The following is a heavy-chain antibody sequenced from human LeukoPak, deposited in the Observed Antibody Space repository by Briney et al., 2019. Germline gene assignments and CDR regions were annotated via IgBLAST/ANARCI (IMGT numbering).Heavy chain of an antibody. CDR3: ARDYDYYGSGSYPNAAFDN. V-gene: IGHV4-30-4*01. Sequence: PSQTLSLTSTVSGGSISSGDYYWSWIRQPPGKGLEWIGYIYYSGSTYYNPSLKSRVTISVDTSKNQFSLKLSSVTAADTAVYYCARDYDYYGSGSYPNAAFDNWGQGTMVTVSS. CDR2: IYYSGST. J-gene: IGHJ3*02. D-gene: IGHD3-10*01. CDR1: GGSISSGDYY.